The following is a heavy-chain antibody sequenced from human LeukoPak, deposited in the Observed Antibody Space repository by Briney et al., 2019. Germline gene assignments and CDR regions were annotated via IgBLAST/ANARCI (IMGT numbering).Heavy chain of an antibody. CDR1: GFTFSSYE. J-gene: IGHJ4*02. Sequence: GGSLRLSCAASGFTFSSYEMNWVRQAPGKGLEWVSYISSSGSTIYYADSVKGRFTISRDNAKNSLYLQMNSLRAEDTAVYYCARRRYCSGGSCYGIDYWGQGTLVTVSS. V-gene: IGHV3-48*03. CDR3: ARRRYCSGGSCYGIDY. D-gene: IGHD2-15*01. CDR2: ISSSGSTI.